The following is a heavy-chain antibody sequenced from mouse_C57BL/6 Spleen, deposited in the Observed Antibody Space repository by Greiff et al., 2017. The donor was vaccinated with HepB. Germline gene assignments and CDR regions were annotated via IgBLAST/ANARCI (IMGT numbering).Heavy chain of an antibody. J-gene: IGHJ1*03. CDR1: GFTFSSYA. V-gene: IGHV5-4*03. CDR3: ARPLTTVVAKDWYFDV. D-gene: IGHD1-1*01. CDR2: ISDGGSYT. Sequence: EVKVVESGGGLVKPGGSLKLSCAASGFTFSSYAMSWVRQTPEKRLEWVATISDGGSYTYYPDNVKGRFTISRDNAKNTLYLQMSSLKSEDTAMYYCARPLTTVVAKDWYFDVWGTGTTVTVSS.